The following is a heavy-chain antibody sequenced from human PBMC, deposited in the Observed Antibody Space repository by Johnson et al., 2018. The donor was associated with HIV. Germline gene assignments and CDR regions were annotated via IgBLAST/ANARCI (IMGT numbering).Heavy chain of an antibody. CDR3: AKDLSDSSGYHDAFDI. CDR1: GFTFSSYA. Sequence: QVHLVESGGGVVQPGRSLRLSCAASGFTFSSYAMHWVRQAPGKGLEWVAFIRYDGSNKYYADSVKGRFTISRDNSKNTLYLQMNSLRAEDTAVYYCAKDLSDSSGYHDAFDIWGQGTMVTVSS. D-gene: IGHD3-22*01. CDR2: IRYDGSNK. V-gene: IGHV3-30*02. J-gene: IGHJ3*02.